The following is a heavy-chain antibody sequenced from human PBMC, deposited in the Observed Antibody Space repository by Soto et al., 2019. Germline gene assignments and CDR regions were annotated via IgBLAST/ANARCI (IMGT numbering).Heavy chain of an antibody. D-gene: IGHD3-10*01. V-gene: IGHV4-30-2*01. CDR3: ARVGLRRGIDP. Sequence: QLQLQESGSGLVKPSQTLSLTCAVSGCSIRRGGYSWSWIRQPPGKRLESIASIYHSGTTYYNPSLKCRVTISLDGSKHQFSLKLSSVTAADTAVYYCARVGLRRGIDPWGKGTLVTVSS. J-gene: IGHJ5*02. CDR2: IYHSGTT. CDR1: GCSIRRGGYS.